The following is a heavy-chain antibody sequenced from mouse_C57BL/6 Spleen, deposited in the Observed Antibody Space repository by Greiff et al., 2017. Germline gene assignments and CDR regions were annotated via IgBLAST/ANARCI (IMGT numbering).Heavy chain of an antibody. Sequence: QVQLKESGPELVKPGASVKISCKASGYAFSSSWMNWVKQRPGKGLEWIGRIYPGDGDTNYNGKFKGKATLTADKSSSTAYMQLSSLTSEDSAVYFCAREVAYYFDYWGQGTTLTVSS. CDR1: GYAFSSSW. J-gene: IGHJ2*01. CDR3: AREVAYYFDY. V-gene: IGHV1-82*01. CDR2: IYPGDGDT. D-gene: IGHD1-1*02.